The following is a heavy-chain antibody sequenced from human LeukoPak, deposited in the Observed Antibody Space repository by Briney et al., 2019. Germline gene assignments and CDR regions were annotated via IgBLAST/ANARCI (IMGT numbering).Heavy chain of an antibody. V-gene: IGHV4-34*01. J-gene: IGHJ4*02. CDR1: GGSFSGYY. CDR2: IYYSGST. D-gene: IGHD4-17*01. CDR3: ARLAVTTPYY. Sequence: PSETLSLTCAVYGGSFSGYYWSWIRQPPGKGLEWIGSIYYSGSTYYNPSLKSRVTISVDTSKNQFSLKLSSVTAADTAVYYCARLAVTTPYYWGQGTLVTVSS.